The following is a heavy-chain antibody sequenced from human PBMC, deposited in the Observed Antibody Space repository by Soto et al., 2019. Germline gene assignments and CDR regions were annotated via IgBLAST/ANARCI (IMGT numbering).Heavy chain of an antibody. D-gene: IGHD6-13*01. Sequence: QVQLQQWGAGLLKPSETLSLTCAVYGGSFSGYYWSWIRQPPGKGLEWIGEINHSGSTNYNPSLKSRVTISVDTSKNQFSLKLSSVTAADTAVYYCARGSSIGYTFWGQGTLVTVSS. J-gene: IGHJ4*02. CDR1: GGSFSGYY. CDR2: INHSGST. V-gene: IGHV4-34*01. CDR3: ARGSSIGYTF.